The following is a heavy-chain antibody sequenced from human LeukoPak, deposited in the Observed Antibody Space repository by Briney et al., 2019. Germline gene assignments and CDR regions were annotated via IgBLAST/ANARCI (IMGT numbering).Heavy chain of an antibody. CDR1: GFTFSSYG. Sequence: GVPLRLSCTASGFTFSSYGVHWVRQAPGKGLEWVAVISYDGSDEYCAVSVKGRFTISRDNSKNTLYLQMNSLRTEDTAVYYCMTRDTSGYWGQGTLVTVSS. CDR3: MTRDTSGY. D-gene: IGHD3-10*01. J-gene: IGHJ4*02. CDR2: ISYDGSDE. V-gene: IGHV3-30*03.